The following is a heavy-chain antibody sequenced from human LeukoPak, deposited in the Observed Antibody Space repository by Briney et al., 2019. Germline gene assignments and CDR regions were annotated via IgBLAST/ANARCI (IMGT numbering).Heavy chain of an antibody. CDR3: ARGGSKFGRVASGGRRAAAGIDY. CDR2: INHSGST. V-gene: IGHV4-34*01. Sequence: PSETLSLTCAVYGGSFSGYYWSWIRQPPGKGLEWIGEINHSGSTNYNPSLKSRVTISVDTSKNQFSLKLSSVTAADTAVYYCARGGSKFGRVASGGRRAAAGIDYWGQGTLVTVSS. J-gene: IGHJ4*02. CDR1: GGSFSGYY. D-gene: IGHD6-13*01.